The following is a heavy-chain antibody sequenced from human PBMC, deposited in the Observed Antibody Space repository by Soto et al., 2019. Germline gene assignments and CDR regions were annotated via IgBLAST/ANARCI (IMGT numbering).Heavy chain of an antibody. Sequence: EVQLLESGGGLVQPGGSLRLSCAASGLTFSTYAMGWVRQAPGKGLEWVSSIPGSGGSASYADSVKGRFTISRDNSKNTLYLQMNSLRAEDTAVYYCAKRGSREFDYWCQGTLVTVSS. J-gene: IGHJ4*02. CDR1: GLTFSTYA. CDR2: IPGSGGSA. CDR3: AKRGSREFDY. D-gene: IGHD2-15*01. V-gene: IGHV3-23*01.